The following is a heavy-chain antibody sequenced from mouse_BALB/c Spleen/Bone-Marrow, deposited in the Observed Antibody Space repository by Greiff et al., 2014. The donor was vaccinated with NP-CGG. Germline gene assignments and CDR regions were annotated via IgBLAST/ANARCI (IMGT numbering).Heavy chain of an antibody. D-gene: IGHD2-1*01. CDR2: INPDSSTI. Sequence: VQLKESGGGLVQPGGSLKLSCAASGFDFSRYRMSWVRQAPGKGPEWIGEINPDSSTINYTPSLKDKFIISRDNAKNTLYLQMSKVRSEDTALYYCALLGNYGYFDVWGAGTTVTVSS. J-gene: IGHJ1*01. CDR3: ALLGNYGYFDV. V-gene: IGHV4-1*02. CDR1: GFDFSRYR.